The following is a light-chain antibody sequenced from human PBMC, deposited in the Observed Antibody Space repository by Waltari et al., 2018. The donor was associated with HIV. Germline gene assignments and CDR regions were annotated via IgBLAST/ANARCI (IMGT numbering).Light chain of an antibody. CDR3: QQYGSSPPVT. J-gene: IGKJ5*01. CDR1: QSVSSSF. CDR2: GAS. V-gene: IGKV3-20*01. Sequence: EIVLTQSPGTLSLSPGERATLSCRASQSVSSSFIAWYQQKPGQAPSLPIYGASSRATGIPDRFSGSGSGTDFTLTISRLEPEDFAMYYCQQYGSSPPVTFGQGTRLEIK.